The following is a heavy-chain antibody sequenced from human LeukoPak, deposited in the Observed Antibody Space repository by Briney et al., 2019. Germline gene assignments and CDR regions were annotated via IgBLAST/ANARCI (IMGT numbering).Heavy chain of an antibody. V-gene: IGHV4-34*01. CDR1: GFTFSSYA. J-gene: IGHJ6*03. CDR2: INHSGSA. CDR3: ASRDYHYYMDV. Sequence: GSLRLSCAASGFTFSSYAMSWIRQPPGKGLEWIGEINHSGSANYNPSLKSRVTISVDTSKNQFSLKLSSVTAADTAVYYCASRDYHYYMDVWGKGTTVTVSS.